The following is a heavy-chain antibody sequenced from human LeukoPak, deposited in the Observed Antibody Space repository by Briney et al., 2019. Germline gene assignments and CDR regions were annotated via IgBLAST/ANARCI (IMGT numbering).Heavy chain of an antibody. Sequence: SETLSLTCTVSGGSISSSSYYWTWIRQPPGKGLEWIGYIYYSGSTNYNPSLKSRVAISLDTSKNQFSLKLSSVTAADTAIYYCARGRPDFWTNFYTYFLDSWGQGTLVTVSS. D-gene: IGHD3/OR15-3a*01. CDR1: GGSISSSSYY. J-gene: IGHJ4*02. CDR2: IYYSGST. CDR3: ARGRPDFWTNFYTYFLDS. V-gene: IGHV4-61*01.